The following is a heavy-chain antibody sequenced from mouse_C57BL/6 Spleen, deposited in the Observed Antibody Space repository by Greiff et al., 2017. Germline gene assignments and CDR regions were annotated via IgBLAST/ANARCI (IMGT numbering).Heavy chain of an antibody. Sequence: EVQRVESGGGLVKPGGSLKLSCAASGFTFSSYAMSWVRQTPEKRLEWVATISDGGSYTYYPDNVKGRFTISRDNAKNNLYLQMSHLKSEDTAMYYCARAHYYGSSPFAYWGQGTLVTVSA. CDR1: GFTFSSYA. J-gene: IGHJ3*01. CDR2: ISDGGSYT. V-gene: IGHV5-4*01. CDR3: ARAHYYGSSPFAY. D-gene: IGHD1-1*01.